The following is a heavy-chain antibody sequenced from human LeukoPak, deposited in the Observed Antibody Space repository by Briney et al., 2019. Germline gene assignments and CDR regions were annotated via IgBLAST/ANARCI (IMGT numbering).Heavy chain of an antibody. D-gene: IGHD6-19*01. CDR1: GGSISSSSYY. CDR2: IYYSGST. J-gene: IGHJ4*02. Sequence: SETLSLTCTVSGGSISSSSYYWGWIRQPPGKGLEWIGSIYYSGSTYYNPSLKSRVTISVDTSKNQFSLNLSSVTAADTAVYYCARVRGSGLFVVYFDYWGQGTLVTVSS. CDR3: ARVRGSGLFVVYFDY. V-gene: IGHV4-39*07.